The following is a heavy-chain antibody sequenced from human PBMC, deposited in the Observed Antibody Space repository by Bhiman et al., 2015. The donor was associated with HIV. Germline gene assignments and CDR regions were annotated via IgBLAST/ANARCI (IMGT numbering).Heavy chain of an antibody. Sequence: EVHLVESGGGLVQPGGSLRLSCAASGFTFSSYWMSWVRQAPGKGLEWVANIKQDGSEKYYVDSVKGRFTLSRDNAKNSLYLQMNSLRAEDTAVFYCARQFRSVGAPDAFDIWAEGTMVTVSS. CDR3: ARQFRSVGAPDAFDI. CDR2: IKQDGSEK. V-gene: IGHV3-7*01. D-gene: IGHD1-26*01. CDR1: GFTFSSYW. J-gene: IGHJ3*02.